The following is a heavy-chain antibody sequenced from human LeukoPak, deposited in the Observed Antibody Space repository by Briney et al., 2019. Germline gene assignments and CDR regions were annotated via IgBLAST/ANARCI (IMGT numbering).Heavy chain of an antibody. V-gene: IGHV3-21*01. Sequence: GGSLRLSCAASGFTFSSYTFNWVRQAPGKGLEWVSAISGDSRYIYYTDSVRGRFTISRDNAKNSLYLQMNSLRAEDTAVYFCASVPRWELPYFDFWGQGTLVTVSS. CDR3: ASVPRWELPYFDF. D-gene: IGHD1-26*01. CDR2: ISGDSRYI. J-gene: IGHJ4*02. CDR1: GFTFSSYT.